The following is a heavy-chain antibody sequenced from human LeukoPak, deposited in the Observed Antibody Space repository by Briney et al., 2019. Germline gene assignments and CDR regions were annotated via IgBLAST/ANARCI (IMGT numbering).Heavy chain of an antibody. J-gene: IGHJ4*02. CDR1: GFTFSRYW. D-gene: IGHD6-13*01. CDR2: INSDGSST. Sequence: GGSLRLSCAASGFTFSRYWMHWVRQAPGKGLVWVSRINSDGSSTSYADSVKGRFTISRDNSKNTLYLQMNSLRAEDTAIYHCAGSSSWYYFEYWGQGTLVTVSS. V-gene: IGHV3-74*01. CDR3: AGSSSWYYFEY.